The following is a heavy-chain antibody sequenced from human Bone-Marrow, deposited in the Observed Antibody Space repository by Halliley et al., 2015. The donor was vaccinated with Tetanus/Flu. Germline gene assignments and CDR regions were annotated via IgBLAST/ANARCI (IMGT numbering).Heavy chain of an antibody. CDR3: VRRDDNHVYRRHWFDP. V-gene: IGHV3-21*01. CDR2: ISSSTTYI. CDR1: GFSFSSYS. J-gene: IGHJ5*02. Sequence: SLRLSCAASGFSFSSYSMNWVRQAPGKGLEWVSSISSSTTYINYADSVKGRFTISRDNAKNSLYLQMNSLRAEDTAIYYCVRRDDNHVYRRHWFDPWGQGTLVPVSS. D-gene: IGHD1-1*01.